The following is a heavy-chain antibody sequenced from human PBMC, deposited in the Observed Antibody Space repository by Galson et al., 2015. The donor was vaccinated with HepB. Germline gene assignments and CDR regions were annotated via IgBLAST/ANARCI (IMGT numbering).Heavy chain of an antibody. V-gene: IGHV5-51*01. D-gene: IGHD3-10*01. J-gene: IGHJ6*02. CDR3: ARQKDYYGSGRLEGPNYYYYYGMDV. Sequence: QSGAEVKKPGESLKISCKGSGYTFISNWIGWVRQMPGKGLEWMGIIWPSDSNVRYSPSFQGQVTISADKSINTAYLQWSSLKASDTAMYYCARQKDYYGSGRLEGPNYYYYYGMDVWGQGTTVTVSS. CDR1: GYTFISNW. CDR2: IWPSDSNV.